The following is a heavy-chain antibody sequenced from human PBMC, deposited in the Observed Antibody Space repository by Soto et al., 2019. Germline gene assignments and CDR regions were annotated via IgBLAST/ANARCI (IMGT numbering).Heavy chain of an antibody. J-gene: IGHJ3*02. D-gene: IGHD1-7*01. Sequence: PSETLSLTCTVYGGSISSYYWSWIRQPAGKGLEWIGRIYTSGSTNYNPSLKSRVTMSVDTSKNQFSLKLSSVTAADTAVYYCARVGKLELQGGAFDIWGQGTMVTVS. CDR1: GGSISSYY. CDR2: IYTSGST. V-gene: IGHV4-4*07. CDR3: ARVGKLELQGGAFDI.